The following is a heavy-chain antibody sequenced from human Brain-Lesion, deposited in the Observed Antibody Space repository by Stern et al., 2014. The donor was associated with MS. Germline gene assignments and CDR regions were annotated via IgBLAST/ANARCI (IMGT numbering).Heavy chain of an antibody. CDR2: IHYSGST. CDR3: ARASWFAELTFDY. V-gene: IGHV4-30-4*01. Sequence: VQLVESGPGLVKPSQTLSLTCTVSGDSISSGDHYCSLIRQPPGHGLECIGYIHYSGSTFYSPSLKSRLTISVDTSKNQFSLNLNSVTAADTAVYFCARASWFAELTFDYWGQGTLATVS. J-gene: IGHJ4*02. D-gene: IGHD3-10*01. CDR1: GDSISSGDHY.